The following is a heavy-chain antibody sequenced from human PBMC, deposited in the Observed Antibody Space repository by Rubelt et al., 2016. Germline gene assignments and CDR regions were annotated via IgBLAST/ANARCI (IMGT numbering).Heavy chain of an antibody. V-gene: IGHV4-34*01. J-gene: IGHJ6*02. D-gene: IGHD1-20*01. CDR3: AGDIGVSGTHSYYYGMDV. Sequence: QVQLQQRGAGLLKPSETLSLTCAVYGGSLSGYYWGWIRQPPGKGLEWIGDINHSGTTNYNPSLKSRVTISLDPSKNQFSLTLNSVSAAGTAVDYWAGDIGVSGTHSYYYGMDVWGQGTTVTVSS. CDR2: INHSGTT. CDR1: GGSLSGYY.